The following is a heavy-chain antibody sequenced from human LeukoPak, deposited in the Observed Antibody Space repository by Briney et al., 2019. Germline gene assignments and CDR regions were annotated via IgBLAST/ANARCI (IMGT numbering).Heavy chain of an antibody. CDR2: IYYSGST. V-gene: IGHV4-59*01. CDR1: GGSISSYY. D-gene: IGHD4-11*01. CDR3: ARLDYSNYVQDY. J-gene: IGHJ4*02. Sequence: SETLSLTCTVSGGSISSYYWSWIRQPPGKGLERIGNIYYSGSTNYNPSLKSRVTISVDTSKNQFSLKLSSVTAADTAVYYCARLDYSNYVQDYWGQGTLVTVSS.